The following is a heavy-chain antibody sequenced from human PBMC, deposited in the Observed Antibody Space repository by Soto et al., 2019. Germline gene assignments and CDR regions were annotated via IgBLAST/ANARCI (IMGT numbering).Heavy chain of an antibody. CDR1: GGSISSYY. J-gene: IGHJ4*02. Sequence: SETLSLTCTVSGGSISSYYWTWIRQPPGKGLEWIGYIHYSGSTNYNSSLKSRVTISVDTSKDQFFLKLSSVTAADTAVYYCARLDLKSVSLGYWGQGTLVTVSS. CDR3: ARLDLKSVSLGY. D-gene: IGHD3-3*01. V-gene: IGHV4-59*01. CDR2: IHYSGST.